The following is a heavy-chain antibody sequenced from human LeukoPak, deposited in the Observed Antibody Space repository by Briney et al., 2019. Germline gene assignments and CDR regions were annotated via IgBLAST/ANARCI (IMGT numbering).Heavy chain of an antibody. V-gene: IGHV3-30*18. D-gene: IGHD5-18*01. CDR1: GLTFGTSG. J-gene: IGHJ4*02. CDR3: AKNAHYQGYSYGGIDY. CDR2: ISYDGSDK. Sequence: GGSLRLSCAASGLTFGTSGMHWVRQAPGKGLEWVAVISYDGSDKYSADSVKGRFTISRDNSKNTLYLQMNSLRAEDTAVYYCAKNAHYQGYSYGGIDYWGQGTLVTVSS.